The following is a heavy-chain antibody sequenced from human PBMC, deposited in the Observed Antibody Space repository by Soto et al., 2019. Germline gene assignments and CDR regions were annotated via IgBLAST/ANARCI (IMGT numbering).Heavy chain of an antibody. CDR1: GYMFNTYG. Sequence: QVQLLQSGAEVKKPGASVKVSCKASGYMFNTYGITWVRQAPGQGFEWMGWISVYNGNIDYAQKFEGRVTMTTDTSTSTAYMELKSLTSDDTAVYYCARTYGSGDYFLPFEYWGQGTPVSVSS. CDR3: ARTYGSGDYFLPFEY. J-gene: IGHJ4*02. V-gene: IGHV1-18*01. D-gene: IGHD3-10*01. CDR2: ISVYNGNI.